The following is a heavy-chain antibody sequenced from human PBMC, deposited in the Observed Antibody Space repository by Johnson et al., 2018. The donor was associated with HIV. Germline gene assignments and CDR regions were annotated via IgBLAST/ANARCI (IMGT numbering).Heavy chain of an antibody. CDR1: GFTFSSYG. CDR2: INWNGGST. V-gene: IGHV3-20*04. Sequence: VQLVESGGGVVQPGRSLRLSCAASGFTFSSYGMSWVRQAPGKGLEWVSGINWNGGSTGYADSVKGRFTISRDNAKNSLYLQMNSLRAEDTALYYCARGWVGATLRAFDIWGQGTMVTVSS. CDR3: ARGWVGATLRAFDI. D-gene: IGHD1-26*01. J-gene: IGHJ3*02.